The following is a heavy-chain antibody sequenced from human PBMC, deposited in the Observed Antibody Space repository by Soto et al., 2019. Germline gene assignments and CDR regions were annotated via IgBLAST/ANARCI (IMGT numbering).Heavy chain of an antibody. J-gene: IGHJ6*02. V-gene: IGHV3-30*18. Sequence: PGGSLRLSCAASGFTFSSYGMHWVRQAPGKGLEWVAVISYDGSNKYYADSVKGRFTISRDNSKNALYLQMNSLRAEDTAVYYCAKDILDTAMVTEYYYYGMDVWGQGTTATVSS. CDR3: AKDILDTAMVTEYYYYGMDV. CDR1: GFTFSSYG. CDR2: ISYDGSNK. D-gene: IGHD5-18*01.